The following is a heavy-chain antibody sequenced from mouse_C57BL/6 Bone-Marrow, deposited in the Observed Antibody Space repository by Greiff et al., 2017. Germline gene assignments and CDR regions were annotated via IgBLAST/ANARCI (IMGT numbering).Heavy chain of an antibody. Sequence: EVKLMESGGGLVKPGGSLKLSCAASGFTFSSYAMSWVRQTPEKRLEWVATISDGGSYTYYPDNVKGRFTISRDNAKNNLYLQMSHLKSEDTAMYYCARDEGYYGSSPFAYWGQGTLVTVSA. D-gene: IGHD1-1*01. CDR3: ARDEGYYGSSPFAY. V-gene: IGHV5-4*01. CDR1: GFTFSSYA. J-gene: IGHJ3*01. CDR2: ISDGGSYT.